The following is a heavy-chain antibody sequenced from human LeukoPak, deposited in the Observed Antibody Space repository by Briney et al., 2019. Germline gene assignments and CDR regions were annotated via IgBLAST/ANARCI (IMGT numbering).Heavy chain of an antibody. Sequence: SETLSLTCTVSGGSISSGGYYWSWIRQRPGKGLEWFRYIYYSGSTYYNPSLKSRVTISVDTSKNHFSLKLSTVTAADTAVYYCAREGAYGDYSWFDPWGQGTLVTVSS. D-gene: IGHD4-17*01. CDR3: AREGAYGDYSWFDP. V-gene: IGHV4-31*03. CDR2: IYYSGST. J-gene: IGHJ5*02. CDR1: GGSISSGGYY.